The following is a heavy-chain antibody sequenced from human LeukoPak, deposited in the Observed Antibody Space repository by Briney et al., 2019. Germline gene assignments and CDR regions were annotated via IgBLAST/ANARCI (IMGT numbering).Heavy chain of an antibody. Sequence: ASVKVSCKASGYTFTSYYMHWVRQAPGQGLEWMGGIIPIFGTANYAQKFQGRVTITADESTSTAYMELSSLRSEDTAVYYCARALGVIAAPFGADAFDIWGQGTMVTVSS. J-gene: IGHJ3*02. V-gene: IGHV1-69*13. D-gene: IGHD6-6*01. CDR2: IIPIFGTA. CDR1: GYTFTSYY. CDR3: ARALGVIAAPFGADAFDI.